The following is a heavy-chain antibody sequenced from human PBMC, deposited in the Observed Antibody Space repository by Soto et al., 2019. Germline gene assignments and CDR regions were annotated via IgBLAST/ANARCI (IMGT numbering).Heavy chain of an antibody. CDR2: ISRSGST. V-gene: IGHV4-30-2*01. CDR1: GGSITSGNSYS. J-gene: IGHJ5*02. Sequence: QLQLQESGSGLVKPSQTLSLTCTVSGGSITSGNSYSWSWIRQPPGKGLEWIGSISRSGSTSYNPSFKGRVTMSVDKSKNQFSLNLSSVTAADMAVYYCARAVAPYLGTWFDPWGQGTLVIVSS. CDR3: ARAVAPYLGTWFDP. D-gene: IGHD3-16*01.